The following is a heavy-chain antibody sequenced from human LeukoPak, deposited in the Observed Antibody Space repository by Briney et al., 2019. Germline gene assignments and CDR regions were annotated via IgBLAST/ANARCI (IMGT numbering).Heavy chain of an antibody. J-gene: IGHJ3*02. CDR1: GYTFTGYF. D-gene: IGHD3-22*01. CDR3: ARDWHYDSSGYYYVAFDI. V-gene: IGHV1-2*02. CDR2: INPNSGGT. Sequence: ASVKVSCKASGYTFTGYFVHWVRQAPGQGLEWMGWINPNSGGTNYAQKFQGRVTMTRDTSISTAYMELSRLRSDDTAVYYCARDWHYDSSGYYYVAFDIWGQGTMVTVSS.